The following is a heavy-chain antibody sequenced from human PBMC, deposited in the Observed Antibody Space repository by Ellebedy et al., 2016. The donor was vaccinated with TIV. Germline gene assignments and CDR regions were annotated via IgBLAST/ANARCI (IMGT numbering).Heavy chain of an antibody. V-gene: IGHV1-2*02. J-gene: IGHJ4*02. CDR2: ISPNSGAT. Sequence: AASVKVSCKAPRYTLTAYYVHWVRQAPGQGLEWMGWISPNSGATNYARKFQGRVTMTRDTSISTAYMELSRLRSDDTAVYYCARESGYDYFDYWGQGTLVTVSS. CDR3: ARESGYDYFDY. CDR1: RYTLTAYY. D-gene: IGHD5-12*01.